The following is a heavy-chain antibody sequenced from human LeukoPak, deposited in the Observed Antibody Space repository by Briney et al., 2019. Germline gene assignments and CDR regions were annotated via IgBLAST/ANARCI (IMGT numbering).Heavy chain of an antibody. CDR1: GYTFTNFF. Sequence: ASVKVSCKASGYTFTNFFMHWVRQAPGQGLEWMGIINPSGGSTSYAQKFQDRVTMTRDTSTSTVYLELSSLRSEDTAEYYCARSRNNFDYWGQGTLVTVS. D-gene: IGHD2/OR15-2a*01. J-gene: IGHJ4*02. CDR2: INPSGGST. V-gene: IGHV1-46*01. CDR3: ARSRNNFDY.